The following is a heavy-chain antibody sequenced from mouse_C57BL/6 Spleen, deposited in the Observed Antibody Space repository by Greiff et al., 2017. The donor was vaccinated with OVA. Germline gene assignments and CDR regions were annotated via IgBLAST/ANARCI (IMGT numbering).Heavy chain of an antibody. V-gene: IGHV1-82*01. CDR1: GYAFSSSW. Sequence: VQLQQSGPELVKPGASVKISCKASGYAFSSSWMNWVKQRPGKGLEWIGRIYPGDGDTNYNGKFKGKATLTADKSSSTAYMQLSSLTSEDSAVYFCALNYGSAMDYWGQGTSVTVSS. J-gene: IGHJ4*01. D-gene: IGHD1-1*01. CDR3: ALNYGSAMDY. CDR2: IYPGDGDT.